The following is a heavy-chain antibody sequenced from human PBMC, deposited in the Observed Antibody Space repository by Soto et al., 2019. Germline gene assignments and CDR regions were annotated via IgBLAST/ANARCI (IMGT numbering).Heavy chain of an antibody. D-gene: IGHD3-3*01. V-gene: IGHV4-34*01. J-gene: IGHJ5*02. CDR1: GGSFSGYY. CDR2: INHSGST. CDR3: ASRKRITFFGVVISHVNWSDP. Sequence: SETPSLTCAVSGGSFSGYYWSWIRQPPGKGLEWIGEINHSGSTNYNPSLKSRVTISVDTSKNHFSLKLSSVTAADTAVYYCASRKRITFFGVVISHVNWSDPWRQGTLVTSPQ.